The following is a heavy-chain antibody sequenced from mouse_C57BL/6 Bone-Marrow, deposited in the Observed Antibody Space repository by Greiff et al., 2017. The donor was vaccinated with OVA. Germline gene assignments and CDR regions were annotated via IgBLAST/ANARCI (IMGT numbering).Heavy chain of an antibody. CDR1: GYTFTDYY. D-gene: IGHD3-2*02. Sequence: VQLQQSGPELVKPGASVKISCKASGYTFTDYYMNWVKQSHGKSLEWIGDINPNNGGTSYNQKFKGKATLTVDKSSSTAYMELRSLTSEDSEVYDGERGQLRLLWCAYWGQGTLVTVSA. V-gene: IGHV1-26*01. CDR2: INPNNGGT. J-gene: IGHJ3*01. CDR3: ERGQLRLLWCAY.